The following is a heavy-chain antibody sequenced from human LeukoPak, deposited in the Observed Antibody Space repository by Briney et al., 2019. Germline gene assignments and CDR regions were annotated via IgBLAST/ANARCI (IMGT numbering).Heavy chain of an antibody. J-gene: IGHJ3*02. CDR3: AKDRRSAVDALDI. CDR2: INTDGSSA. CDR1: GVTFSRYW. Sequence: QPGRSLRLSCAASGVTFSRYWVHWVRQAPGKGLVWVSRINTDGSSATYADSMKGRFTISRDNSKNTLYLQMNSLRAEDTAVYYCAKDRRSAVDALDIWGQGTMVTVSS. V-gene: IGHV3-74*01.